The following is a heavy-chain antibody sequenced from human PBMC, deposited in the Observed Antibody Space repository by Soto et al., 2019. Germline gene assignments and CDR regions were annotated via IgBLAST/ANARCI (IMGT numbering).Heavy chain of an antibody. CDR2: ISTYNANP. CDR3: ARRGTPSAY. V-gene: IGHV1-18*01. J-gene: IGHJ4*02. D-gene: IGHD3-16*01. CDR1: GYTFTNFG. Sequence: QVQLVQSGAEVKKPGASVKVSCKTSGYTFTNFGITWVRQTPGQGLEWLGRISTYNANPNYAQKVQGSVTMTTDTSTSTAYMERRSLRPDVTAVYYCARRGTPSAYWGQGTLVTVSS.